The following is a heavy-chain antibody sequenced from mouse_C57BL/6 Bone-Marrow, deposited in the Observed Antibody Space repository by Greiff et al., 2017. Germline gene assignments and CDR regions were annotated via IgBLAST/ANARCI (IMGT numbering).Heavy chain of an antibody. V-gene: IGHV1-85*01. Sequence: SGPELVKPGASVKLSCKASGYTFTSYDINWVKQRPGQGLEWIGWIYPRDGSTKYNEKFKGKATLTVDTSSSTAYMELHSLTSEDSAVYFCAPTTVVTYYYAMDYWGQGTSVTVSS. D-gene: IGHD1-1*01. CDR1: GYTFTSYD. CDR3: APTTVVTYYYAMDY. J-gene: IGHJ4*01. CDR2: IYPRDGST.